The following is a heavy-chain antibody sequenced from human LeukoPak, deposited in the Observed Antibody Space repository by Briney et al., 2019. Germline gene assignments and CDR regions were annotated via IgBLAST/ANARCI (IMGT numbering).Heavy chain of an antibody. CDR2: IRNDGSGI. CDR3: ARERGVSHPFDY. Sequence: GGSLRLSCAASGFTFGNTWMHWVRQAPGKGLVWVARIRNDGSGIIYADSVKGRFTISRDNARNTLYLQMNSLRAEDTAVYYCARERGVSHPFDYWGQGTLVTVSS. CDR1: GFTFGNTW. D-gene: IGHD2-21*01. J-gene: IGHJ4*02. V-gene: IGHV3-74*01.